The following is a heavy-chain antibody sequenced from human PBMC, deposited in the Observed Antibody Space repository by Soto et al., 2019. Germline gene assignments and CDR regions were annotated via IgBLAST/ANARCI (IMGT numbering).Heavy chain of an antibody. J-gene: IGHJ4*02. CDR3: ARDSYYYDSSDHHFAAY. CDR2: IKQDGSDK. CDR1: GFIFSNYW. V-gene: IGHV3-7*01. Sequence: GGSLRLSCVASGFIFSNYWMSWVRQAPGKGLEWVANIKQDGSDKYYVDSVKGRFTISRDNAKNSLYLQMNSLRAEDTAVYYCARDSYYYDSSDHHFAAYWGQGTLVTVSS. D-gene: IGHD3-22*01.